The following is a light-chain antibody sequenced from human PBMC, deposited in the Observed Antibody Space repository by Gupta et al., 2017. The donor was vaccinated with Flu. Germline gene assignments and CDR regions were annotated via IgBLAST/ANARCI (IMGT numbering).Light chain of an antibody. CDR2: LGS. CDR3: MQALQTPYT. CDR1: ESLLHSNGYKY. V-gene: IGKV2-28*01. Sequence: VTPGEPASISCRSSESLLHSNGYKYLDWYLQKPGQSPQLLIYLGSNRASGVPDRFSGSGSGTDFTLKISRVEAEDVGVYYCMQALQTPYTFGQGTKLEIK. J-gene: IGKJ2*01.